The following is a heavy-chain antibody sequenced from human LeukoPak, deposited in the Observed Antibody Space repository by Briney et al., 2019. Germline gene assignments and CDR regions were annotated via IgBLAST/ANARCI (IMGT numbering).Heavy chain of an antibody. CDR3: AVGYCSGGNCYDAFDI. CDR2: FDPEDGET. D-gene: IGHD2-15*01. V-gene: IGHV1-24*01. Sequence: ASVKVSCKVSGYTLTQLSMHWVRQAPGKGLEWRGGFDPEDGETIYAQKFQGRVTMTEDTSTDTAYMELSSLRSEDTAVYYCAVGYCSGGNCYDAFDIWGQGTMVTVSS. J-gene: IGHJ3*02. CDR1: GYTLTQLS.